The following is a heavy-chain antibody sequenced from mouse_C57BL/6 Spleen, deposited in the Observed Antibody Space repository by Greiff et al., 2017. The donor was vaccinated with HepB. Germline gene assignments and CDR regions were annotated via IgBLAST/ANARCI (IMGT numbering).Heavy chain of an antibody. CDR2: IRLKSDNYAT. CDR1: GFTFSNYW. V-gene: IGHV6-3*01. D-gene: IGHD2-10*01. Sequence: DVKLQESGGGLVQPGGSMKLSCVASGFTFSNYWMNWVRQSPEKGLEWVAQIRLKSDNYATHYAESVKGRFTISRDDSKSSVYLQMNNLRAEDTVIYYCTAYYGNYLVAWFAYWGQGTLVTVSA. J-gene: IGHJ3*01. CDR3: TAYYGNYLVAWFAY.